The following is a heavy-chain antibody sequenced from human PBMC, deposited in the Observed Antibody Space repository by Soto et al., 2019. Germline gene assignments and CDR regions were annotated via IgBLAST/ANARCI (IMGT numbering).Heavy chain of an antibody. V-gene: IGHV3-15*01. Sequence: SVGSLRLSCTVSGFTFSNAWMTWVRQAPGKGLEWVGRIKSKTDDGTTDYAAPVKGRFTISRDDSRNTLYLQMNSLKTEDTAVYYCTTDSSSWAYYYYYGMDVWGQGTTVTVSS. J-gene: IGHJ6*02. CDR2: IKSKTDDGTT. CDR1: GFTFSNAW. D-gene: IGHD2-2*01. CDR3: TTDSSSWAYYYYYGMDV.